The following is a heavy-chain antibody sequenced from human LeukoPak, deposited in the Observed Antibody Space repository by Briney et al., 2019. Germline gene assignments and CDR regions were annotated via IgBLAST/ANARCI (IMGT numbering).Heavy chain of an antibody. J-gene: IGHJ4*02. V-gene: IGHV3-23*01. CDR2: ISGSAHKI. CDR1: GITFSNYA. Sequence: GGSLRLSCVASGITFSNYAVNWVRQAPEKGLDWVSVISGSAHKIRYADSVKGRFTTSRDNSENIVYLQMNNLRVEDTAVYYCAGRPTGYSSGYIHWGQGTLVTVSS. CDR3: AGRPTGYSSGYIH. D-gene: IGHD5-18*01.